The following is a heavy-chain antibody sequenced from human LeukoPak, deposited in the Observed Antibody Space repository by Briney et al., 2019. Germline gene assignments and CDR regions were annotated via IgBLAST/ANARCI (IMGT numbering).Heavy chain of an antibody. J-gene: IGHJ4*02. CDR1: GFTFSSYS. Sequence: PGGSLRLSCAASGFTFSSYSRNWVRQAPGKGLEWVSYISSSSSTIYYADSVKGRFTISRDNAKNSLYLQMNSLRAEDTAVYYCARDDQVVVAATGFDYWGQGTLVTVSS. V-gene: IGHV3-48*01. CDR2: ISSSSSTI. CDR3: ARDDQVVVAATGFDY. D-gene: IGHD2-15*01.